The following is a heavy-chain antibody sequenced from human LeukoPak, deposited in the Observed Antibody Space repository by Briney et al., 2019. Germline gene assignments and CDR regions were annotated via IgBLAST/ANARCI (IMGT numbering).Heavy chain of an antibody. D-gene: IGHD2-15*01. CDR3: ARDPRNVGLAP. J-gene: IGHJ5*02. CDR2: NNGDGSTT. Sequence: GGSLRLSCAASGFSLSGYWMYWVRQAPGKGLMYIPRNNGDGSTTNYADVVKGRFTMSRDNVKNTLYLQMNSLRVEDTAVYYCARDPRNVGLAPWGQGTLVTVSS. CDR1: GFSLSGYW. V-gene: IGHV3-74*01.